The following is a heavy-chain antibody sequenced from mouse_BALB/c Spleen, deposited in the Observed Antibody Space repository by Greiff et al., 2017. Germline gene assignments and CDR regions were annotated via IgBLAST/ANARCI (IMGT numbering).Heavy chain of an antibody. V-gene: IGHV2-9*02. Sequence: VKLQESGPGLVAPSQTLSITCTASGFSLTSYGVHWVRQPPGKGLEWLGVICAGGSTNYNSALVSRLSISKDNSKSQVFLQMISLQTDDTAMYYCAIERGLNGYDGFDYWGQGTTLTGSS. CDR1: GFSLTSYG. CDR3: AIERGLNGYDGFDY. D-gene: IGHD2-2*01. J-gene: IGHJ2*01. CDR2: ICAGGST.